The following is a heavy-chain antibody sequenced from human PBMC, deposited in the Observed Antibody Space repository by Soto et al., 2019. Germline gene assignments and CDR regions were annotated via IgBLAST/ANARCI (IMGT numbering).Heavy chain of an antibody. J-gene: IGHJ4*02. CDR3: ARDLGQGNGPFDY. V-gene: IGHV3-33*01. CDR2: IWHDGGKK. Sequence: QVQLVEPGGGVVQPGRSLRLSCAASGFTFNTYGMHWVRQAPGKGLEWVAVIWHDGGKKYYADSAKGRFTISRDNSKNTLFLQMNSLRAEDTAVYYCARDLGQGNGPFDYWGQGTLVTVSS. D-gene: IGHD1-26*01. CDR1: GFTFNTYG.